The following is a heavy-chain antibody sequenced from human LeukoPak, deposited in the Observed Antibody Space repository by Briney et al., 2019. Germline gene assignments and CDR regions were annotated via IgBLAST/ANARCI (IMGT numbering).Heavy chain of an antibody. Sequence: RGSLRLSCAASGFTFSSYWMSWVRQAPEKGLEWVANINQGGSEKYYVDSVRGRFTISRDNAKNSLYLQMNSLRADDTAVYYCARDVTALDSWGQGTLVTVSS. CDR1: GFTFSSYW. CDR2: INQGGSEK. V-gene: IGHV3-7*01. J-gene: IGHJ4*02. D-gene: IGHD2-2*01. CDR3: ARDVTALDS.